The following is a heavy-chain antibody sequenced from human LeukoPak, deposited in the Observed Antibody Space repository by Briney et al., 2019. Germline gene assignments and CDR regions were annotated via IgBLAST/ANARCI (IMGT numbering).Heavy chain of an antibody. CDR3: ARDSVWGSMVRGVIMKYNWFDP. D-gene: IGHD3-10*01. CDR2: INWNGGST. Sequence: GGSLRLSCAASGFTFDDYGMSWVRQAPGKGLEWVPGINWNGGSTGYADSVKGRFTISRDNAKNSLYLQMNSLRAEDTALYYCARDSVWGSMVRGVIMKYNWFDPWGQGTLVTVSS. V-gene: IGHV3-20*04. J-gene: IGHJ5*02. CDR1: GFTFDDYG.